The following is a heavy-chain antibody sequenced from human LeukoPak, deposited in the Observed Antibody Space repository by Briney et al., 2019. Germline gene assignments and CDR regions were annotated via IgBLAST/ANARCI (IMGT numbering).Heavy chain of an antibody. CDR1: GFTFDDYG. J-gene: IGHJ6*03. V-gene: IGHV3-20*04. D-gene: IGHD6-13*01. CDR3: ARDSSSWYGYYYMDV. Sequence: GGSLRLSCAASGFTFDDYGMSWVRQAPGKGLEWVSGINWNGGSTGYADSVKGRFTISRDNAKNSLYLQMNSLRAEDTALYYCARDSSSWYGYYYMDVWGKGTTVTVSS. CDR2: INWNGGST.